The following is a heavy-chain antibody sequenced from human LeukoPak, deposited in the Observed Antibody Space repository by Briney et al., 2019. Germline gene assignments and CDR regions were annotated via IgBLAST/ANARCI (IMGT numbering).Heavy chain of an antibody. J-gene: IGHJ6*02. CDR1: GFTFSSYG. V-gene: IGHV3-30*18. CDR2: ISYDGSNK. D-gene: IGHD5-12*01. Sequence: PGGSLRLSCAASGFTFSSYGMHWVRQAPGKGMEWVAVISYDGSNKYYADSVKGRFTISRDNSKNTLYLQMNSMGAADTAVYYRAKNGLSGYSGYVPPYYYYGMDVWGQGTTVTVSS. CDR3: AKNGLSGYSGYVPPYYYYGMDV.